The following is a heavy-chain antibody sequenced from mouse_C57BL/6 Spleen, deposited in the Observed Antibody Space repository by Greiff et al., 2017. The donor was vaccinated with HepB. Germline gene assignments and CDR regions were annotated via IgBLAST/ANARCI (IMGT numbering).Heavy chain of an antibody. CDR3: ARVNPWFAY. V-gene: IGHV5-4*01. CDR2: ISDGGSYT. Sequence: EVQLQQSGGGLVKPGGSLKLSCAASGFTFSSYAMSWVRQTPEKRLEWVATISDGGSYTYYPDNVKGRFTISRDNAKNNLYLQMSHLKSEDTAMYYCARVNPWFAYWGQGTLVTVSA. CDR1: GFTFSSYA. J-gene: IGHJ3*01.